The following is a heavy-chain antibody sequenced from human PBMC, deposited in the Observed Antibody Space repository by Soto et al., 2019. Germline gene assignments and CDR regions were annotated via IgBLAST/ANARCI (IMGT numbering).Heavy chain of an antibody. CDR2: IWYDGTKK. CDR1: GFTFNYYG. V-gene: IGHV3-33*01. CDR3: ARDGSSTHLYYGLDV. J-gene: IGHJ6*02. Sequence: PGGSLRLSCVASGFTFNYYGIHWVRQAPGKGLEWVAVIWYDGTKKDYVDSVQGRFTVSRDNSRNTVHLQMNGLRADDTAIYYCARDGSSTHLYYGLDVWGQGTLVTVSS. D-gene: IGHD1-26*01.